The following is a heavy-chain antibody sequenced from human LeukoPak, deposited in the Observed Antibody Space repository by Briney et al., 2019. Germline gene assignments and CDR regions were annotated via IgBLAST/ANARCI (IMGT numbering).Heavy chain of an antibody. CDR2: IKPDGTKK. CDR1: GFTFNSFA. V-gene: IGHV3-7*01. CDR3: ATAPAAADSW. Sequence: PGGSLRLSCVASGFTFNSFAMGWVRQAPGKGLEWVANIKPDGTKKTYVDSVKGRFIISRDNAKNSLYLQMNSLRADDTAVYYCATAPAAADSWWGQGTLVAVSS. J-gene: IGHJ4*02. D-gene: IGHD6-13*01.